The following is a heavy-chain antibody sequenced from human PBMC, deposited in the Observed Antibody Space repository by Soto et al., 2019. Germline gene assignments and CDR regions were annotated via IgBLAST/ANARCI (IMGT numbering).Heavy chain of an antibody. CDR1: GGSISSYY. Sequence: QVQLQESGPGLVKPSETLSLTCTVSGGSISSYYWSWIRQPPGKGLEWIGYIYYSGSTNYNPSLKSRVTISGDTSKNQFSLKLSSVTAADTAVYYCARAYYYGSGSWGWFDPWGQGTLVTVSS. CDR2: IYYSGST. J-gene: IGHJ5*02. CDR3: ARAYYYGSGSWGWFDP. V-gene: IGHV4-59*01. D-gene: IGHD3-10*01.